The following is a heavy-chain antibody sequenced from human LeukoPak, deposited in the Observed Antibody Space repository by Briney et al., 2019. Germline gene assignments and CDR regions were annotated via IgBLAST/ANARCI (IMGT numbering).Heavy chain of an antibody. V-gene: IGHV1-2*02. Sequence: ASVKVSCKASGYSFTSYYMHWVRQAPGQGLEWMGWINPNSGGTNYAQKFQGRVTMTRDTSISTAYMELSRLRSDDTAVYYCARASYGELRSGGFDYWGQGTLVTVSS. CDR3: ARASYGELRSGGFDY. J-gene: IGHJ4*02. D-gene: IGHD1-26*01. CDR2: INPNSGGT. CDR1: GYSFTSYY.